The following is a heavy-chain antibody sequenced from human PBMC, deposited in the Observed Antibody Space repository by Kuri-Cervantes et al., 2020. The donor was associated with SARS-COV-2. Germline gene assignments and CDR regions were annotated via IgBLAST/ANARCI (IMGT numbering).Heavy chain of an antibody. D-gene: IGHD4-17*01. Sequence: SVKVSCKASGGTFSSYAISWVRQAPGQGLEWMGRIIPMFGSASYAQKFQGRVTITADKSTSTAYMELSSLRSEDTAVYYCARGYGDYLGFYYYYMDVWGKGTTVTVSS. J-gene: IGHJ6*03. CDR1: GGTFSSYA. CDR2: IIPMFGSA. CDR3: ARGYGDYLGFYYYYMDV. V-gene: IGHV1-69*06.